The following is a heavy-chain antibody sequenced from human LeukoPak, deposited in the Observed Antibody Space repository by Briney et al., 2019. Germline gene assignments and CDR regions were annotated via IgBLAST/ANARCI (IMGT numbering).Heavy chain of an antibody. J-gene: IGHJ6*03. Sequence: GASVKVSCKASGYTFTDYYMHWVRQAPGQGLEWMGWINPNSGGTIYRGRVTMTRDTSISTAYMELSRLRSDDTAVYYCAREGYRLMRFGELLHYYYYYMDVWGKGTTVTVSS. CDR1: GYTFTDYY. V-gene: IGHV1-2*02. CDR2: INPNSGGT. CDR3: AREGYRLMRFGELLHYYYYYMDV. D-gene: IGHD3-10*01.